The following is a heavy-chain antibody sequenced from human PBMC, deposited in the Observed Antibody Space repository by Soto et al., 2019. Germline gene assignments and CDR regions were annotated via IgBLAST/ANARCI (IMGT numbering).Heavy chain of an antibody. Sequence: GESLKISCQTSDEIFNTYWITWVRQMPGRGLEWVGRIDPSDSYTAYNPSLKGHVILSVDKSMNTAYVQWTSLRASDTAMYFCGRDFGSGHADVWGQGTLVTVSS. D-gene: IGHD1-26*01. CDR3: GRDFGSGHADV. CDR2: IDPSDSYT. J-gene: IGHJ1*01. CDR1: DEIFNTYW. V-gene: IGHV5-10-1*01.